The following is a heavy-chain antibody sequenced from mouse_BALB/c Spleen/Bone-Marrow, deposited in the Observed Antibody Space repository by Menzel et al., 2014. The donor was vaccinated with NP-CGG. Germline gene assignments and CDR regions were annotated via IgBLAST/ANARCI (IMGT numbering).Heavy chain of an antibody. CDR2: IDPANGNT. J-gene: IGHJ3*01. V-gene: IGHV14-3*02. Sequence: VQLKESGAELVKPGASVKLSCTASGFNIKDTYMHWVKQRPEQGLEWIGRIDPANGNTKYDPKFQGKATITADTSSNKAYLQLSSLPAEDTAVYYCTTYYGSRFTYWGQGTLVTVSA. D-gene: IGHD2-9*01. CDR1: GFNIKDTY. CDR3: TTYYGSRFTY.